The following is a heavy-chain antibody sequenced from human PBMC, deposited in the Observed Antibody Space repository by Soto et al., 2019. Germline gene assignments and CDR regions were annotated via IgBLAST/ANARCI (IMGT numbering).Heavy chain of an antibody. CDR1: GGSISDYY. V-gene: IGHV4-59*01. D-gene: IGHD2-8*01. CDR3: ATANGNSFEY. Sequence: ASETLSLTCSVSGGSISDYYWSWIRQAPGNGPEWIGYIYYRGSTNYNPSLQSRVTISVDTSKSHFSLRLSSVTAADTAMYYCATANGNSFEYWGQGTKVTVSS. J-gene: IGHJ4*02. CDR2: IYYRGST.